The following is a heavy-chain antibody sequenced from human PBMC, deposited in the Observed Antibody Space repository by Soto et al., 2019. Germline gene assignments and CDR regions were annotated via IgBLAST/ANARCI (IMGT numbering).Heavy chain of an antibody. D-gene: IGHD3-16*01. Sequence: GESLKISCKGSGYSFTSYWIGWVRQMPCKCLEWMWIIYPGDSDTRYSPSFQGQVTISADKSISTAYLQWSSLKASDTAMYYCARLMITFGGVLPHDFDIWGQGTMVTVSS. CDR2: IYPGDSDT. J-gene: IGHJ3*02. V-gene: IGHV5-51*01. CDR3: ARLMITFGGVLPHDFDI. CDR1: GYSFTSYW.